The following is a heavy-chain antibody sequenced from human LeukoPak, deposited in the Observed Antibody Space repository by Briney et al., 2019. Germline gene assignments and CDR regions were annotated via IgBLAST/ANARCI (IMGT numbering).Heavy chain of an antibody. CDR2: INRDGSEK. J-gene: IGHJ4*02. V-gene: IGHV3-7*01. Sequence: GGSLRLSCAASGFSFTSYWMSWVRQARGQGLEWVANINRDGSEKYYVDSVKGRFTISRDNGKNSLYLQMNSLRAEDTAVYFCARDGSNTYFDYWGQGSLVTVSS. CDR3: ARDGSNTYFDY. D-gene: IGHD6-13*01. CDR1: GFSFTSYW.